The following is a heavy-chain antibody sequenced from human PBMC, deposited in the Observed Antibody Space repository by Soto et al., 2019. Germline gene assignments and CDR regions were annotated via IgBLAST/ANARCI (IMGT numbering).Heavy chain of an antibody. CDR2: INHSGST. Sequence: QVQLQQWGAGLLKPSETLSLTCAVYGGSFSGYYWSWIRQPPGKGLEWIGEINHSGSTNYNPSLKSRVTISVDTSKNQFSLKLSSVTAADTAVYYCASPWRRAARGFDYWGQGTLVTVSS. CDR3: ASPWRRAARGFDY. V-gene: IGHV4-34*01. D-gene: IGHD5-12*01. CDR1: GGSFSGYY. J-gene: IGHJ4*02.